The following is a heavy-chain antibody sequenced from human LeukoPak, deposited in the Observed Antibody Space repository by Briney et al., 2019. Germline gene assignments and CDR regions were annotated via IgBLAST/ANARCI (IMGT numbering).Heavy chain of an antibody. CDR2: MNPNSGNT. J-gene: IGHJ4*02. D-gene: IGHD5-18*01. V-gene: IGHV1-8*03. CDR3: ARGDYCYGPYYFDY. CDR1: GYTFTSYD. Sequence: ASVKVSCKASGYTFTSYDINWARQATGQGLEWMGWMNPNSGNTGYAQKFQGRVTITRNTSMSTAYMELISLISEDTAVYHCARGDYCYGPYYFDYWGQGTLVTVSS.